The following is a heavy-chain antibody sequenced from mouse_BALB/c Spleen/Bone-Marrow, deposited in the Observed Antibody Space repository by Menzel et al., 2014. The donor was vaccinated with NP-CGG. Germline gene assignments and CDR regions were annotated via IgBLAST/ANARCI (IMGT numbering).Heavy chain of an antibody. CDR3: ASYYYGSSGFAY. Sequence: EVQVVESGAELVKPGASVKLSCTASGFNIKDTYMHWVKQRPEQGLEWIGRIDPANGNTKYDPKFQGKATITADTSSNTAYLQLSSLTSEDTAVCYCASYYYGSSGFAYWGQGTLVTVSA. J-gene: IGHJ3*01. CDR2: IDPANGNT. D-gene: IGHD1-1*01. CDR1: GFNIKDTY. V-gene: IGHV14-3*02.